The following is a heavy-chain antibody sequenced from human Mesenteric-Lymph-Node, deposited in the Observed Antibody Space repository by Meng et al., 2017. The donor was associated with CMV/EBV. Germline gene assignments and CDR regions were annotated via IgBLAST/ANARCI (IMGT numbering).Heavy chain of an antibody. V-gene: IGHV3-48*04. CDR3: ARSPRGIGVVILFDY. J-gene: IGHJ4*02. D-gene: IGHD2-21*01. CDR2: ISSTSSSI. Sequence: GGSLRLSCAASGFTFSTYSMNWVRQAPGKGLEWVSYISSTSSSIYYADSLKGRFTISRDNTKNSLYLQMNSLRAEDTAVYYCARSPRGIGVVILFDYWGQGTLVTVSS. CDR1: GFTFSTYS.